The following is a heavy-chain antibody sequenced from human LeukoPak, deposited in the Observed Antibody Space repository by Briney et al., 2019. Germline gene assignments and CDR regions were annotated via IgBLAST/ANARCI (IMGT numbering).Heavy chain of an antibody. CDR1: GYTITELS. CDR3: AIAGYSSGWFSQYYFDY. J-gene: IGHJ4*02. CDR2: FDPEDGET. Sequence: ASVKVSCKVSGYTITELSMHWVRQAPGKGLEWMGGFDPEDGETIYAQKFQGRVTMTEDTSTDTAYMELSSLRSEDTAVYYCAIAGYSSGWFSQYYFDYWGQGTLVTVSS. V-gene: IGHV1-24*01. D-gene: IGHD6-19*01.